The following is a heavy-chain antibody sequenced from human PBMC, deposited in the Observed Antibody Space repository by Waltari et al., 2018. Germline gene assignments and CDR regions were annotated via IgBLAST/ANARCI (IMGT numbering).Heavy chain of an antibody. Sequence: EVQLVESGGGLVQPGGSLRLSCAASGFTFGNNWMAWGRQAPGRGWEWWAIIKGDGSERHYVDSVKGRFTISRDNPKNSQYLQMNSLRADDTAVYYCARGSGWVFDYWGQGTVVTVSS. D-gene: IGHD6-19*01. CDR1: GFTFGNNW. V-gene: IGHV3-7*03. J-gene: IGHJ4*02. CDR3: ARGSGWVFDY. CDR2: IKGDGSER.